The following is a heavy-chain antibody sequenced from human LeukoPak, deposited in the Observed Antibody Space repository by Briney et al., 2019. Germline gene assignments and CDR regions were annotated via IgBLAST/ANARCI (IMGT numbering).Heavy chain of an antibody. CDR1: GASIISGNYF. V-gene: IGHV4-39*01. CDR2: WHHSGIT. CDR3: GRQYEY. J-gene: IGHJ4*02. Sequence: SETLSLTCTVSGASIISGNYFWGWVRQAPGKRLEWIGSWHHSGITDYNPSVRSRVTISADTSKNQFSLKLTSVTAADSGLYFCGRQYEYWGQGPLVSVSS.